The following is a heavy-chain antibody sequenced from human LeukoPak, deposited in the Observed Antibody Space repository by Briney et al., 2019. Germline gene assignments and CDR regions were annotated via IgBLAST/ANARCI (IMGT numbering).Heavy chain of an antibody. D-gene: IGHD2-2*01. V-gene: IGHV1-69*13. J-gene: IGHJ5*02. CDR1: GYTFTSYG. CDR2: IIPIFGTA. Sequence: GASVKVSCKASGYTFTSYGISWVRQAPGQGLEWMGGIIPIFGTANYAQKFQGRVTITADESTSTAYMELSSLRSEDTAVYYCARGYCSSTSCTGKFDPWGQGTLVTVSS. CDR3: ARGYCSSTSCTGKFDP.